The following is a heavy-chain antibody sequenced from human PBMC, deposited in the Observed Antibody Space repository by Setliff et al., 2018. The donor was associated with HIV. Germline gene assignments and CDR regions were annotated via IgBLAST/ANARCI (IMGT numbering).Heavy chain of an antibody. CDR2: IDASANT. CDR1: GFSISSRYY. D-gene: IGHD6-13*01. Sequence: KTSETLSLTCNVSGFSISSRYYWAWIRQAPGKGLEWIGCIDASANTYYIPSLKSRATISIDTSKNQLSLKLRSVTAADTAVYYCARIGSGWSVGWFDPWGQGTLVTVSS. CDR3: ARIGSGWSVGWFDP. J-gene: IGHJ5*02. V-gene: IGHV4-38-2*02.